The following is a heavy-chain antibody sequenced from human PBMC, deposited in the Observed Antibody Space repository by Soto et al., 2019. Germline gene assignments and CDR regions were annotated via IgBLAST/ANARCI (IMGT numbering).Heavy chain of an antibody. Sequence: SETLSLTCTVSGDSITSNSYFWAWIRQPPGKGLEWIGSIYYSGTTYYNPSLKSRDTISVDRSKNQFSLKLSSVTAADTAVYYCARHSSVEYFDYCGKGAMVTVCS. CDR3: ARHSSVEYFDY. CDR2: IYYSGTT. J-gene: IGHJ4*02. CDR1: GDSITSNSYF. V-gene: IGHV4-39*01.